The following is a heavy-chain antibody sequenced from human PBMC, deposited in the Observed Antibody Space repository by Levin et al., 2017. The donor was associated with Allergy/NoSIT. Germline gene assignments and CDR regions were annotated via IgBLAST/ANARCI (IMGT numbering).Heavy chain of an antibody. CDR2: IYYSGTT. D-gene: IGHD2-21*02. Sequence: SQTLSLTCTVSGASINNYYWSWVRQPPGKGLEWIGYIYYSGTTNYNPSLKSRVTISLDTSNNQFSLRLASVTAADTALYYCAREVTSPWYLDVWGHGILVTVSS. V-gene: IGHV4-59*12. J-gene: IGHJ2*01. CDR3: AREVTSPWYLDV. CDR1: GASINNYY.